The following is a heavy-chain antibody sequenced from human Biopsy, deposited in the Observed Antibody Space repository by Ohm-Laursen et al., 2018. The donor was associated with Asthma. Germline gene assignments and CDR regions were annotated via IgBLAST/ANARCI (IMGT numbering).Heavy chain of an antibody. D-gene: IGHD4-17*01. Sequence: SAKPSRKFSGDIFSVFGVKWVRQAPGQGLERMGEIIPLYRTVNYAQRFQGRVTITADESTPTSCMELCSLKSDDTGVAFCAGGGYYGDRRQHHGMDLWGQGTTVTVSS. V-gene: IGHV1-69*13. CDR1: GDIFSVFG. CDR3: AGGGYYGDRRQHHGMDL. J-gene: IGHJ6*02. CDR2: IIPLYRTV.